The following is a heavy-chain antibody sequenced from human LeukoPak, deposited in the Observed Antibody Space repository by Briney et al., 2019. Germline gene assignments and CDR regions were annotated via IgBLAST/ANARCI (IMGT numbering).Heavy chain of an antibody. CDR2: IYYSGST. D-gene: IGHD3-9*01. Sequence: SETLSLTCTVSGGSISSSSYYWGWIRQPPGKGLERIGSIYYSGSTYYNPSLKSRVTISVDTSKNQFSLKLSSVTAADTAVYYCARLVLKSRLFDPWGQGNLVTVSS. CDR1: GGSISSSSYY. J-gene: IGHJ5*02. V-gene: IGHV4-39*01. CDR3: ARLVLKSRLFDP.